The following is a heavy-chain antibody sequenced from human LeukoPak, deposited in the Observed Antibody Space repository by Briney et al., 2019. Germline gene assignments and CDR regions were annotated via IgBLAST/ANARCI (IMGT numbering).Heavy chain of an antibody. Sequence: QPGGSLRLSCAASGFTFSSYAMSWVRQAPGKGLEWVSAISGSGGSTYYADSVKGRFTISRDNSKNTLYLQMNSLRAEDTAVYYCAKEIVVVPAAPSYFDYWGQGTLVTVSS. J-gene: IGHJ4*02. CDR2: ISGSGGST. CDR1: GFTFSSYA. CDR3: AKEIVVVPAAPSYFDY. D-gene: IGHD2-2*01. V-gene: IGHV3-23*01.